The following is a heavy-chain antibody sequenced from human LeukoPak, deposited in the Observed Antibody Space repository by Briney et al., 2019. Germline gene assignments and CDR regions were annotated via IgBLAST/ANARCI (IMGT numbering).Heavy chain of an antibody. CDR2: IKQDGSEK. J-gene: IGHJ4*02. D-gene: IGHD3-22*01. Sequence: GGSLRLSCAASGFTFSSYWMSWVRQAPGKGLEWVANIKQDGSEKYYVDSVKGRFTISRDNAKNSLYLQMNSLRAEDTAMYYCVRVDNSGYLDFWGQGTLVTVSS. CDR1: GFTFSSYW. CDR3: VRVDNSGYLDF. V-gene: IGHV3-7*01.